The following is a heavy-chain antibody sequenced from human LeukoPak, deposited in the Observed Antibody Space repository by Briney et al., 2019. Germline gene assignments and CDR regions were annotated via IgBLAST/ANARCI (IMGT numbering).Heavy chain of an antibody. D-gene: IGHD2-2*01. J-gene: IGHJ4*02. CDR1: GYTFTSYG. V-gene: IGHV1-18*01. Sequence: ASVKVSCKTSGYTFTSYGISWVRQAPGQGLEWMGWISAYNGSTDYAQNLQDRVTMTTDTSTSTAYMELRSLRSDDTAVYYCARVGAYCSSSSCFDYWDQGTLVTVSS. CDR2: ISAYNGST. CDR3: ARVGAYCSSSSCFDY.